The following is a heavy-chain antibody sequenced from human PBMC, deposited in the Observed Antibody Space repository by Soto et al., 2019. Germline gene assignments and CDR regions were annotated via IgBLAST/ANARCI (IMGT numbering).Heavy chain of an antibody. D-gene: IGHD3-10*01. CDR1: RGPFSSYA. CDR2: IIPIFGTA. CDR3: ARSSGSTMAFDI. Sequence: GGSGKVCFKASRGPFSSYAISFVRQAPGQGLEWIGGIIPIFGTANYSQKFQGRVTITAYESTSTAYMELSSLRSEDTAVYYCARSSGSTMAFDIWGQGTMVTVSS. V-gene: IGHV1-69*13. J-gene: IGHJ3*02.